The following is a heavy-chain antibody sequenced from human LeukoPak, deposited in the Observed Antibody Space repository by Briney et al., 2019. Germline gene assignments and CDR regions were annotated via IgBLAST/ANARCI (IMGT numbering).Heavy chain of an antibody. V-gene: IGHV4-39*02. D-gene: IGHD6-19*01. J-gene: IGHJ4*02. CDR3: AREVAGTPWIDY. Sequence: PSETLSLTCTVSGGSISSSNYNWGWIRQPPGKGLEWIGNIYYSGSTYYNPSLKSRVTISVDTSKNQFSLKLSSVTAADTAVYYCAREVAGTPWIDYWGQGTLVTVSS. CDR1: GGSISSSNYN. CDR2: IYYSGST.